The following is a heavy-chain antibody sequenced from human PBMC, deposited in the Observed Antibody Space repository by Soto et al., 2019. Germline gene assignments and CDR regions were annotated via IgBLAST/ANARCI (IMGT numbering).Heavy chain of an antibody. CDR1: GGNVSSYA. V-gene: IGHV1-69*13. J-gene: IGHJ6*02. Sequence: GASVKISCKASGGNVSSYAISWVRQAPGQGLEWMGGIIPIFGTANYAQKFQGRVTITAGESTSTAYMQLSRLRSEDTAVYYCDRGALAYCGGDCYSYYYYGMDVWGQGSTVSVSS. CDR3: DRGALAYCGGDCYSYYYYGMDV. D-gene: IGHD2-21*02. CDR2: IIPIFGTA.